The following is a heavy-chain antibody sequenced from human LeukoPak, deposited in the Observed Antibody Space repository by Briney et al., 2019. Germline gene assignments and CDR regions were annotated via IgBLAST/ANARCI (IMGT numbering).Heavy chain of an antibody. J-gene: IGHJ6*02. CDR1: GGTFSSYA. Sequence: ASVKVSCKASGGTFSSYAISWVRQAPGQGLEWMGRIIPIFGIANYAQKFQGRVTITADKSTSTAYMELSSLRSEDTAVYYCARYGGNSAYYYYGVDVGGQGTTVTVSS. CDR2: IIPIFGIA. V-gene: IGHV1-69*04. CDR3: ARYGGNSAYYYYGVDV. D-gene: IGHD4-23*01.